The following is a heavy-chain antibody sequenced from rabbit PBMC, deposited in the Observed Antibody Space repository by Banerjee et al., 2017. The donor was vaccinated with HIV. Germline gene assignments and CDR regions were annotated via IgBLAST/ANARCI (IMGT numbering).Heavy chain of an antibody. CDR3: ARRPGYDNNDGHL. V-gene: IGHV1S7*01. Sequence: QELVESGGGLVQPGESLKLSCKASGFDFSRYGVSWVRQAPGKGLEWIGYIDPIFGSTYYANWVTGRFTISSHNAQNTLYLQLNSLTAADTATYFCARRPGYDNNDGHLWGQGTLVTVS. J-gene: IGHJ3*01. CDR1: GFDFSRYG. D-gene: IGHD2-1*01. CDR2: IDPIFGST.